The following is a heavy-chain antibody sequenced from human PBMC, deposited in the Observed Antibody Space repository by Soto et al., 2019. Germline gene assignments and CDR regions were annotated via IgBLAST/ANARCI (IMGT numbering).Heavy chain of an antibody. D-gene: IGHD2-2*01. Sequence: QVQLVQSGAEVKKPGSSVKVSCKASGGTFSSYAISWVRQAPGQGLEWMGGIIPIFGTANYAQKFQGRVTITADESMSTAYMELSSLRSEDTAVYYCARLGYCSSTSCYPDRNWFDPWGQGTLVTVSS. J-gene: IGHJ5*02. CDR1: GGTFSSYA. CDR3: ARLGYCSSTSCYPDRNWFDP. V-gene: IGHV1-69*01. CDR2: IIPIFGTA.